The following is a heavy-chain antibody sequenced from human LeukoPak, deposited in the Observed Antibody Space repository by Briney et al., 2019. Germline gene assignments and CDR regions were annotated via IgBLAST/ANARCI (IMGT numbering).Heavy chain of an antibody. Sequence: PSETLSLTCTVSGYSISSGYYWGWIRQPPGKGLEWIGEINHSGSTNYNPSLKSRVTISVDTSKNQFSLKLSSVTAADTAVYYCARILSGYSYYYMDVWGKGTTVTISS. D-gene: IGHD3-9*01. J-gene: IGHJ6*03. CDR1: GYSISSGYY. CDR2: INHSGST. V-gene: IGHV4-38-2*02. CDR3: ARILSGYSYYYMDV.